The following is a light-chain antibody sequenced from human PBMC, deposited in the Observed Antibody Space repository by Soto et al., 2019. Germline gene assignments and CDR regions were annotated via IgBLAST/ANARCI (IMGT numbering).Light chain of an antibody. J-gene: IGKJ5*01. V-gene: IGKV3-11*01. CDR3: QQRSNWPSIT. Sequence: EIVLPQSPGTLSLSQGERATLSCRATQSVISTYLAWYQQKPGQAPRLLIYGASNRAAGIPARFSGLGSGTDFTLTISSLEPEDFAVYYCQQRSNWPSITFGQGTRLEIK. CDR2: GAS. CDR1: QSVISTY.